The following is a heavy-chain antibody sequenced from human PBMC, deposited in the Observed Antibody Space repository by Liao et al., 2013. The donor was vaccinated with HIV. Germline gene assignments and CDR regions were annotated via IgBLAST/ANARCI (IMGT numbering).Heavy chain of an antibody. CDR3: VRDVVGARGYFDY. J-gene: IGHJ4*02. CDR2: IYYSGST. D-gene: IGHD1-26*01. CDR1: GDSISSFSISSYY. Sequence: QVQLQESGPGLVKPSETLSLTCTVSGDSISSFSISSYYWSWIRQPPGKGLEWIGYIYYSGSTNYNPSLKSRVTISVDTSKNQFSLKLSSVTAADTAVYFCVRDVVGARGYFDYWGQGALVTVSS. V-gene: IGHV4-61*01.